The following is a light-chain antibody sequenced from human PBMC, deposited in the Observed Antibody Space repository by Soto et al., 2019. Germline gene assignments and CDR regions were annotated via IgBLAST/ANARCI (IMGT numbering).Light chain of an antibody. Sequence: EIVFTHSPATLSFSRGERATLSCRASQSVSSYLAWYQHKPGQAPRLLIYDTSNRATGIPARFSGSGSGTDFTLTISSLEPEDFAVYYCQQRSNWPHTFGQGTRLEIK. J-gene: IGKJ5*01. V-gene: IGKV3-11*01. CDR2: DTS. CDR1: QSVSSY. CDR3: QQRSNWPHT.